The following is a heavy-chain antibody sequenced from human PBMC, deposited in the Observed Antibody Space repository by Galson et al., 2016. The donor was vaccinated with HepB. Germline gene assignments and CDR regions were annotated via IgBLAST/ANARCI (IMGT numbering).Heavy chain of an antibody. J-gene: IGHJ3*02. CDR3: VRDVGTDAFDI. Sequence: SETLSLTCAISGYSISSSNWWSWVRQPPGKGLEWIGEIFHTGSTNYNPSLKSRVTMSIDKSNNHFSLKLSSMTAADTAVYYCVRDVGTDAFDIWGQGTMVTVSS. CDR2: IFHTGST. CDR1: GYSISSSNW. D-gene: IGHD2-15*01. V-gene: IGHV4-4*02.